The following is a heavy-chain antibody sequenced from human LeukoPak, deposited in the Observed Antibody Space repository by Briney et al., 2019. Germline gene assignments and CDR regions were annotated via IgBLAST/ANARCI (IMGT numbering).Heavy chain of an antibody. CDR1: GGSISSGDYY. Sequence: PSGTLSLTCTVSGGSISSGDYYWSWIRQPPGKGLEWIGYIYYSGSTYYNPSLKSRVTISVDTSKNQFSLKLSSVTAADTAVYYCAVLAVAGFFDYWGQGTLVTVSS. CDR3: AVLAVAGFFDY. J-gene: IGHJ4*02. CDR2: IYYSGST. D-gene: IGHD6-19*01. V-gene: IGHV4-30-4*08.